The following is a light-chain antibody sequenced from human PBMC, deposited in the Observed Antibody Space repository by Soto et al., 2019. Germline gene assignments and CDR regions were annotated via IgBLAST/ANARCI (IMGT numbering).Light chain of an antibody. J-gene: IGLJ1*01. CDR3: SSYTSSSTLI. V-gene: IGLV2-14*03. Sequence: QSVLTQPASVSGSPGQSITISCTGTSSDAGDYNSVSWYQHHPGKAPKLMIYDVINRPSGVSNRFSASKSGNTASLTISGLQAEDEADYYCSSYTSSSTLIFGTGTKVTVL. CDR2: DVI. CDR1: SSDAGDYNS.